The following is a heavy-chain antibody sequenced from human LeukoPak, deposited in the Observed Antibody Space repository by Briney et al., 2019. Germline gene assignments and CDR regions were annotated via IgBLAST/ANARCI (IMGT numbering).Heavy chain of an antibody. D-gene: IGHD6-19*01. V-gene: IGHV4-59*08. Sequence: PSETLSLTCTVSGGSISSYYWSWIRQPPGKGLEWIEYIYYSGSTNYNPSLKSRVTISVDTSKNQFSLKLSSVTAADTAVYYCARSTVAGTRVFDYWGQGTLVTVSS. CDR3: ARSTVAGTRVFDY. CDR1: GGSISSYY. J-gene: IGHJ4*02. CDR2: IYYSGST.